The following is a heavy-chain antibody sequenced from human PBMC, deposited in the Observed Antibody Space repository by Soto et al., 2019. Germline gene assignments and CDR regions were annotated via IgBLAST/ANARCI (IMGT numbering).Heavy chain of an antibody. CDR2: ISTNGGST. Sequence: PGGSLRRSCLDSGFTFSSYAMHWVRQAPGKGLEYVSSISTNGGSTHYADSVKGRFTISRDNSKNTQYLQMSSLRADDTAVYYCVKGEYYYDSSGYYPFDYWGQGTLVTVSS. CDR1: GFTFSSYA. D-gene: IGHD3-22*01. V-gene: IGHV3-64D*06. CDR3: VKGEYYYDSSGYYPFDY. J-gene: IGHJ4*02.